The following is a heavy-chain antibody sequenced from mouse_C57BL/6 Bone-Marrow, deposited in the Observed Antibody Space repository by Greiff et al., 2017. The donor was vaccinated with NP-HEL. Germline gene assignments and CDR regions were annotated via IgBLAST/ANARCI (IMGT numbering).Heavy chain of an antibody. D-gene: IGHD4-1*01. Sequence: ESGPGLVKPSQSLSLTCSVSGYSITSGYYWNWIRQPPGNQLEWMGYISSDGSNNYNPSLKNRISITRDTSKNQFFLKLNSVTTEDTATYYCAREESARTGHFAMDDRGQGTSVTVSS. CDR1: GYSITSGYY. CDR2: ISSDGSN. V-gene: IGHV3-6*01. J-gene: IGHJ4*01. CDR3: AREESARTGHFAMDD.